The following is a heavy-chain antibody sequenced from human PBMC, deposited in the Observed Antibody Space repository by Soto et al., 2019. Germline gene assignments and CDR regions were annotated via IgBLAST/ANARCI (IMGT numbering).Heavy chain of an antibody. CDR3: ARLAHPGADCYDSRSGNPKYYFDY. J-gene: IGHJ4*02. V-gene: IGHV4-34*01. D-gene: IGHD3-22*01. CDR2: INHSGST. Sequence: PSETLSLTCAVYGGSFSGYYWSWIRQPPGKGLEWIGEINHSGSTNYNPSLKSRVTISVDTSKSQFSLKLSSVTAADTAVYYCARLAHPGADCYDSRSGNPKYYFDYWGQGTLVTVSS. CDR1: GGSFSGYY.